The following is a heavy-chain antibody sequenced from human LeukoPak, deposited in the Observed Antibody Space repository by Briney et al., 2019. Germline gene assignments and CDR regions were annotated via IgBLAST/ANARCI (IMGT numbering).Heavy chain of an antibody. V-gene: IGHV5-51*01. CDR1: GQSFTNYW. CDR2: IHPADSNT. J-gene: IGHJ6*03. Sequence: GESLKISCKASGQSFTNYWIGWVRQMPGKGLEWMGIIHPADSNTRYSPSFQGQVTISADKSISTAYLQWSSLKASDTAMYYCAVGDNYYYYMDVWGKGTTVTVSS. CDR3: AVGDNYYYYMDV. D-gene: IGHD3-10*01.